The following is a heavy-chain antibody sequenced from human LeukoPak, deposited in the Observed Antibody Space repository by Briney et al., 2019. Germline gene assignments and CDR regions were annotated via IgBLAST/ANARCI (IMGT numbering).Heavy chain of an antibody. J-gene: IGHJ3*02. D-gene: IGHD3-22*01. CDR2: ISGSGGST. V-gene: IGHV3-23*01. Sequence: GGSLGLSCATSGFTFSSYSMNWVRQAPGKGLEWVSAISGSGGSTYYADSVKGRFTISRDNSKNTLYLQMNSLRAEDTAVYYCAKGGGFYYDSSGHAFDIWGQGTMVTVSS. CDR3: AKGGGFYYDSSGHAFDI. CDR1: GFTFSSYS.